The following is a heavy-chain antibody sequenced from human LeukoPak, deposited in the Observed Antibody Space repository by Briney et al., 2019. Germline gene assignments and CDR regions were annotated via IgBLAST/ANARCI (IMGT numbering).Heavy chain of an antibody. CDR2: IYYSGTT. Sequence: SETLSLTCTVSGDSISNSNYYWGWIRQPPGKGLDGIGTIYYSGTTYYDPSLKSRVGISVDTSRNQFSLRLNSITAADTAVYYCASRYSTGLHFDFWGQGTLVPVSS. CDR1: GDSISNSNYY. J-gene: IGHJ4*02. CDR3: ASRYSTGLHFDF. V-gene: IGHV4-39*07. D-gene: IGHD2-8*02.